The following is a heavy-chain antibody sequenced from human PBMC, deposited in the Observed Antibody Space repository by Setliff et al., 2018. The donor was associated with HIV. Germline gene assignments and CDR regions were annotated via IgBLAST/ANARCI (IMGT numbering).Heavy chain of an antibody. CDR3: ARWVYNRAWSLDY. D-gene: IGHD6-19*01. CDR2: IYTSGSP. V-gene: IGHV4-61*09. Sequence: LSLTCSVSGGSVNSGNYHWAWIRQPAGKGLEWIGHIYTSGSPHYKSSLTSRLTISLDTSRNQFSLKLTSVTAADSATYYCARWVYNRAWSLDYWGQGTLVTVSS. J-gene: IGHJ4*02. CDR1: GGSVNSGNYH.